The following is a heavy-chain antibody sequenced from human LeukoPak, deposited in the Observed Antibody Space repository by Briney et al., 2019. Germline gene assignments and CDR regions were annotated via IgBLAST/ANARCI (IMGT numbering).Heavy chain of an antibody. Sequence: PSETLSLTCTVSGGSISSYYWSWIRQPPGKGLEWIGYIYYSGSTNYNPSLKSRVTISVDTSKNQFSLKLSSVTAADTAVYYCASRPHDFWSALAYIAFDIWGQGTMVTVSS. D-gene: IGHD3-3*01. CDR1: GGSISSYY. CDR2: IYYSGST. J-gene: IGHJ3*02. V-gene: IGHV4-59*01. CDR3: ASRPHDFWSALAYIAFDI.